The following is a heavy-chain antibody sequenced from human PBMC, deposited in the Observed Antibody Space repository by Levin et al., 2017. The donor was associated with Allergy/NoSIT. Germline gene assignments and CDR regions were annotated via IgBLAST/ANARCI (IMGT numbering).Heavy chain of an antibody. CDR2: IYYSGTT. D-gene: IGHD3-3*01. CDR1: GGSFSSYY. Sequence: SQTLSLTCTVSGGSFSSYYWSWVRQPPGKGLEWVGYIYYSGTTNYNPSLTSRVTMSVDTSMNQFSLKLSSVTAADTAVYYCARGDFWSAYCDYWGQGTLVAVSP. CDR3: ARGDFWSAYCDY. V-gene: IGHV4-59*01. J-gene: IGHJ4*02.